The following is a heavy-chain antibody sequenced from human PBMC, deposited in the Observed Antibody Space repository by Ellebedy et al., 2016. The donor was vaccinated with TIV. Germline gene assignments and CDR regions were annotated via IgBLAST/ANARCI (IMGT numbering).Heavy chain of an antibody. CDR2: INAYSGNT. Sequence: ASVKVSXKASGYTFTGYYIHWVRQAPGQGLEWMGWINAYSGNTNYAQKFQGRVTMTRDTSINTAYMELSRLRSDDTAVYYCARLYYGMDVWGQGTTVAVS. CDR1: GYTFTGYY. CDR3: ARLYYGMDV. V-gene: IGHV1-2*02. J-gene: IGHJ6*02.